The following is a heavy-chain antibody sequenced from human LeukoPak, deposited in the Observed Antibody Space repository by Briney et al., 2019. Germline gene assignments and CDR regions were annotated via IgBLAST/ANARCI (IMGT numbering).Heavy chain of an antibody. CDR2: IYPGDSDT. J-gene: IGHJ6*03. D-gene: IGHD5-12*01. Sequence: GESLKISCKGSGYSFASYWIGWVRQMTGKGLEWMGIIYPGDSDTRYSPSFQGQVTISADKSISTAYLQWSSLKASDTAMYYCARGIVATSPPLYYYYMDVWGKGTTVTVSS. CDR3: ARGIVATSPPLYYYYMDV. V-gene: IGHV5-51*01. CDR1: GYSFASYW.